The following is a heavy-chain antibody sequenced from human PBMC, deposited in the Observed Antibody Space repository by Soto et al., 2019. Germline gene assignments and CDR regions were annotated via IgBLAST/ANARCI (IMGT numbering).Heavy chain of an antibody. CDR2: IKSKTDDEAT. V-gene: IGHV3-15*01. Sequence: EVQLEESGGGLVKPGGSLRLSCAASGFTFSNAWMSWVRQAPGKGLEWVGRIKSKTDDEATDYATPVKGRFTVLSDDSKHTLYLQMNSLKPEDTAVYFCTTSGSDTTMVNYFDYWGQGTLVTVSS. D-gene: IGHD5-18*01. CDR1: GFTFSNAW. J-gene: IGHJ4*02. CDR3: TTSGSDTTMVNYFDY.